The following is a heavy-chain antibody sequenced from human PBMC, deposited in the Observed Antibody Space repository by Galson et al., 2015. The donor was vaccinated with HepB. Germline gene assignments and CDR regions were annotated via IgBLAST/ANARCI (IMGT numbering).Heavy chain of an antibody. CDR2: INHSGST. CDR3: ARAKEGRGFFDY. D-gene: IGHD3-10*01. J-gene: IGHJ4*02. V-gene: IGHV4-34*01. Sequence: ETLSLTCAVYGGSFSGFYWSWIRQPPGKGLEWIGEINHSGSTNYNPSLKSRVTISVDTSKSQFSLTLTSVTAADTAVHYCARAKEGRGFFDYWGQGALVTVSS. CDR1: GGSFSGFY.